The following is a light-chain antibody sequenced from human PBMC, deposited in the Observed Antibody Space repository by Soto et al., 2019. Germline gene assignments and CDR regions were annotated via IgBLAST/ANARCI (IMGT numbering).Light chain of an antibody. Sequence: IPMTQSPSTLSGSVGDRVTISCRASKSISSYLNWYQQKSGKAPKRLIYAASSLKIGVPSRFSGSGSGTDFTLTIISLQPEDFITYYCTLSDSTLVPFCQGTRLENK. CDR2: AAS. V-gene: IGKV1-39*01. CDR1: KSISSY. CDR3: TLSDSTLVP. J-gene: IGKJ5*01.